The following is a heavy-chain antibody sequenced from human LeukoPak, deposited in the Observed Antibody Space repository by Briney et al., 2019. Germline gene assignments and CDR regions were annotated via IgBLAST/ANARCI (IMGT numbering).Heavy chain of an antibody. V-gene: IGHV4-34*01. D-gene: IGHD3-22*01. CDR2: INHSGST. CDR3: ARGPYYYDSSGYYLNY. J-gene: IGHJ4*02. Sequence: SETLSLTCAVYGGSFSGYYWSWIRQPPGKGLEWIGEINHSGSTNYNPSLKSRVTISVDTSKNQFSLKLSSVTAADTAVYYCARGPYYYDSSGYYLNYWGQGTLVTVSS. CDR1: GGSFSGYY.